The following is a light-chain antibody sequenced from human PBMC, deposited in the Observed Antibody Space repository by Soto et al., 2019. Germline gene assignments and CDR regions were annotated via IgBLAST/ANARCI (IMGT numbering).Light chain of an antibody. V-gene: IGLV6-57*04. CDR1: SGSIASNS. Sequence: NFMLTQPHSVSASPGKTVTISCTRSSGSIASNSVQWYQQRPGSAPTTVIYEDNQRPSGVPDRFSGSTDGSSNSASLTISGLQTEDEADYYCQSYDTSTVVFGGGTKLTVL. J-gene: IGLJ2*01. CDR2: EDN. CDR3: QSYDTSTVV.